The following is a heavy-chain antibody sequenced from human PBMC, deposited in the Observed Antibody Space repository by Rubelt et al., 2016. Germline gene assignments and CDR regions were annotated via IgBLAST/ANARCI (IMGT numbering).Heavy chain of an antibody. D-gene: IGHD6-19*01. V-gene: IGHV6-1*01. CDR1: GDSVSSNSAA. CDR2: TYYSSKWYN. J-gene: IGHJ4*02. Sequence: QVQLQQSGPGLVKPSQTLSLTCAISGDSVSSNSAAWNWIRQSPSRGLEWLGRTYYSSKWYNDNSGSGKSQIAYNPQTTKNKLYLQLNSATPEETAMYYCARCYSSGCSDWGQGTLVTVSS. CDR3: ARCYSSGCSD.